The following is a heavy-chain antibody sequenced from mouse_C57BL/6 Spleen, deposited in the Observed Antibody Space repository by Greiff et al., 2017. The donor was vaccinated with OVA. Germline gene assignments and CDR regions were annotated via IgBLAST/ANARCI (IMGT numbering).Heavy chain of an antibody. CDR1: GYTFTDYY. CDR3: ASGWDAGFAY. V-gene: IGHV1-26*01. CDR2: INPNNGGT. J-gene: IGHJ3*01. D-gene: IGHD4-1*01. Sequence: VQLQQSGPELVKPGASVKISCKASGYTFTDYYMNWVKQSHGKSLEWIGDINPNNGGTSYNQKFKGKATLTVDKSSSTAYMELRSLTSEDSAVYYCASGWDAGFAYWGQGTLVTVSA.